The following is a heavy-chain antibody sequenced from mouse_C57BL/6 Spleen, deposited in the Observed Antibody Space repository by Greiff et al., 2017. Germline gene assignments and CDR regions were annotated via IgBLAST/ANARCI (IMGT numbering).Heavy chain of an antibody. CDR1: GYTFTDYY. J-gene: IGHJ2*01. V-gene: IGHV1-19*01. CDR3: AMGYSNYFDD. CDR2: INPYNGGT. Sequence: EVQLQQSGPVLVKPGASVKMSCKASGYTFTDYYMNWVKQSHGKSLEWIGVINPYNGGTSYNQKFKGKATLAVDKSSSTAYMELNSLTSEDSAVYYFAMGYSNYFDDWGQGTTLTVSS. D-gene: IGHD2-5*01.